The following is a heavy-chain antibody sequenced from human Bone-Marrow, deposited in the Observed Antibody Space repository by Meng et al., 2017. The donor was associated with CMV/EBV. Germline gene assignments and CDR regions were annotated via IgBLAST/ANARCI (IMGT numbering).Heavy chain of an antibody. CDR1: GFTVSSNY. D-gene: IGHD5-18*01. V-gene: IGHV3-53*01. Sequence: GGSLRLSCAASGFTVSSNYMSWVRQAPGKGLEWVSVIYSGGSTYYADSVKGRFTISRDNSKNTLYLQMNSLRAEDTAVYYCASGTAMVPSYYYYYGMDVWGQGTTVTASS. J-gene: IGHJ6*02. CDR2: IYSGGST. CDR3: ASGTAMVPSYYYYYGMDV.